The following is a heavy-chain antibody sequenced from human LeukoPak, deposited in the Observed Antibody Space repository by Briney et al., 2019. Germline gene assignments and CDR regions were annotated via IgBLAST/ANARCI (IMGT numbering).Heavy chain of an antibody. V-gene: IGHV3-48*01. CDR2: ISSSGSSI. D-gene: IGHD3-22*01. J-gene: IGHJ4*02. Sequence: PGGSLRLSCAASGFTFSSYSMNWVRQAPGKGLEWVSYISSSGSSIYYADSVKGRFTLSRDNAEKSLYLQMSSLRAEDTAVYYCATLNLKNYYDSSGYYSAPEYWGQGILVTVSS. CDR1: GFTFSSYS. CDR3: ATLNLKNYYDSSGYYSAPEY.